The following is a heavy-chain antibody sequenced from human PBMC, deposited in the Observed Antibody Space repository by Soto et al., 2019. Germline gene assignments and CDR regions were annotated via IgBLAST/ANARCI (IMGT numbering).Heavy chain of an antibody. CDR3: ARGSAVSYYYYMDV. Sequence: QVQLVQSGAEVKKPGASVKVSCKASGYTFTSYAMHWVRQAPGQRLERMGWINAGNGNTKYSQKFQGRVTITRDTSASTAYMELSSLRSEDTAVYYCARGSAVSYYYYMDVWGKGTTVTVSS. J-gene: IGHJ6*03. CDR1: GYTFTSYA. CDR2: INAGNGNT. V-gene: IGHV1-3*01.